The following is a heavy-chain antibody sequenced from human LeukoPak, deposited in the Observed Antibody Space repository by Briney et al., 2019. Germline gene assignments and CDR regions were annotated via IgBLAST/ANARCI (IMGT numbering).Heavy chain of an antibody. Sequence: GRSLRLSCAASGFTFSTYTMHWVRQTPGKWLEGVALISYDGNNKYYVDSVKGRFTISRDNSENTLYLQMNSLRVEDTAVYYCARDVAYGDYGLDYWGQGTPVTVSS. CDR1: GFTFSTYT. V-gene: IGHV3-30*04. CDR3: ARDVAYGDYGLDY. J-gene: IGHJ4*02. D-gene: IGHD4-17*01. CDR2: ISYDGNNK.